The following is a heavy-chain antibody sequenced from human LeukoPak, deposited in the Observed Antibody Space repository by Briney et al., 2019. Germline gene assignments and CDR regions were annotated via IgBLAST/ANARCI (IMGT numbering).Heavy chain of an antibody. V-gene: IGHV4-31*03. D-gene: IGHD3-10*01. CDR2: IYYSGST. CDR1: GGSISSGDYY. Sequence: KPSETLSLTCTVSGGSISSGDYYWSWIRQHPGKGLEWIGYIYYSGSTYYNPSLKSRVTISVDTSKNQFSLKLSSVTAADTAVYYCARPNSGYYYGMDVWGQGTTVTVSS. CDR3: ARPNSGYYYGMDV. J-gene: IGHJ6*02.